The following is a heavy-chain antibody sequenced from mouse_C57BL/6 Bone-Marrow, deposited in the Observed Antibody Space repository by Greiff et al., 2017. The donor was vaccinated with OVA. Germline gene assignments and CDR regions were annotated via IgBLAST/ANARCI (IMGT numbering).Heavy chain of an antibody. CDR3: AKEGGYYVLYFDY. Sequence: EVQLQQSGPELVKPGASVKISCKASGYTFTDYYMNWVKQSHGKSLEWIGDINPNNGGTSYNQKFKGKATLTVDKSSSTAYMELRSLTSEDSAVYYCAKEGGYYVLYFDYWGQGTTLTVSS. CDR1: GYTFTDYY. J-gene: IGHJ2*01. V-gene: IGHV1-26*01. D-gene: IGHD2-3*01. CDR2: INPNNGGT.